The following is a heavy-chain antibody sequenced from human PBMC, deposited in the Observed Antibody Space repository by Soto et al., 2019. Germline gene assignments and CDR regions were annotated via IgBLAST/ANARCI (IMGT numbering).Heavy chain of an antibody. J-gene: IGHJ4*02. D-gene: IGHD2-8*02. Sequence: EVQVLESGGGLVQPGGSLRLSCAASGFSFSTYAMSWVRQAPGKGLEWVSVVSGSGGSTYYADSVKGRFTIPRDNSKNTLYLQMGSLRTDDTAVYYCAKASSGVLLVQTVFRQEWGQGTLVTVSS. CDR2: VSGSGGST. CDR3: AKASSGVLLVQTVFRQE. CDR1: GFSFSTYA. V-gene: IGHV3-23*01.